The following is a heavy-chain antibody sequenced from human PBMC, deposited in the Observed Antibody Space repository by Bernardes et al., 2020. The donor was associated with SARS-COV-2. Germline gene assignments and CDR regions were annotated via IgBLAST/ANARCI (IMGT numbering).Heavy chain of an antibody. D-gene: IGHD3-22*01. V-gene: IGHV3-21*01. J-gene: IGHJ5*02. Sequence: GGSLRLSCAASGFTFRSYSMNWVRQAPGKGLEWVSSISSSSSYIYYADSVKGRFTISRDNAKNSLYLQMNSLRAEDTAVYYCAREGWPQWLLLSHWFDPWGQGTLVTVSS. CDR1: GFTFRSYS. CDR2: ISSSSSYI. CDR3: AREGWPQWLLLSHWFDP.